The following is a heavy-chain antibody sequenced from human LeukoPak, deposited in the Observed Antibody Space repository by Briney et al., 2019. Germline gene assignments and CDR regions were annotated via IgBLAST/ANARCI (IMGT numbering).Heavy chain of an antibody. V-gene: IGHV4-39*01. Sequence: PSETLSLTCTVSGGSISSSSYYWGWIRQPPGKGLEWIGSIYYSGSTYYNPSLKSRVTISVDTSKNQFSLKLSSVTAADTAVYYCARYRQGGGNDAFDIWGQGTMVTVSS. CDR2: IYYSGST. D-gene: IGHD2-15*01. J-gene: IGHJ3*02. CDR1: GGSISSSSYY. CDR3: ARYRQGGGNDAFDI.